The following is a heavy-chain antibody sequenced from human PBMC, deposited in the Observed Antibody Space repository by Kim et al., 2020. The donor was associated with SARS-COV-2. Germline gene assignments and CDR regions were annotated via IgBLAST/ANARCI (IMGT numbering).Heavy chain of an antibody. CDR2: IYSGGST. D-gene: IGHD3-3*01. Sequence: GGSLRLSCAASGFTVSSNYMSWVRQAPGKGLEWVSVIYSGGSTYYADSVKGRFTISRDNSKNTLYLQMNSLRAEDTAVYYCARGPTNDDFWSGYYFGAGVDWGQGTMVTVSS. CDR1: GFTVSSNY. V-gene: IGHV3-53*01. CDR3: ARGPTNDDFWSGYYFGAGVD. J-gene: IGHJ3*01.